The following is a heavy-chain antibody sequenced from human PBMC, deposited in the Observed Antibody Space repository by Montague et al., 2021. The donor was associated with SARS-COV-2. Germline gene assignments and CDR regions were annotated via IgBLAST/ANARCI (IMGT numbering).Heavy chain of an antibody. Sequence: SETLSLTCAVYGGSFSGWYWSWVRQPPGKGLEWIGEINRRGNTIYNPSLKSRVTISEDTSRSQFSLKLSSVTAADTAVYYCARGGGNILTNYDYYDLDVWGTGTTVTVSS. V-gene: IGHV4-34*01. D-gene: IGHD4-23*01. CDR3: ARGGGNILTNYDYYDLDV. J-gene: IGHJ6*03. CDR1: GGSFSGWY. CDR2: INRRGNT.